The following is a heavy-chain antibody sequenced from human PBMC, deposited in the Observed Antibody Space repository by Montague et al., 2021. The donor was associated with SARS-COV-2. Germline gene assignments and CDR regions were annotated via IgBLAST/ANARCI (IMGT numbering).Heavy chain of an antibody. CDR2: IYHSGTT. CDR3: ALPLGGARFDP. D-gene: IGHD3-16*01. V-gene: IGHV4-4*02. CDR1: GGSITSDNW. Sequence: SDTLSLTCAVSGGSITSDNWWTWVRQSPGKGLEWIGEIYHSGTTXYNPSLQSRLTISIDKSRNHLSLNLTSVTAADTAIYYCALPLGGARFDPWGQGILVTVSS. J-gene: IGHJ5*02.